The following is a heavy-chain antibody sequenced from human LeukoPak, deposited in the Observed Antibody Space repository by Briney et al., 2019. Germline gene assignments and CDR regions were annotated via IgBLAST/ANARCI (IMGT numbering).Heavy chain of an antibody. Sequence: SETLSLTCAVYGGSFSGYYWSWIRQPPGKGLEWIGYIYYRGSTNYNPSLKSRVTISVDTSKNQFSLKLSSVTAADTAVYYCARLSGYSSGHYYSDYWGQGTLVTVSS. CDR2: IYYRGST. CDR3: ARLSGYSSGHYYSDY. V-gene: IGHV4-59*01. J-gene: IGHJ4*02. D-gene: IGHD3-22*01. CDR1: GGSFSGYY.